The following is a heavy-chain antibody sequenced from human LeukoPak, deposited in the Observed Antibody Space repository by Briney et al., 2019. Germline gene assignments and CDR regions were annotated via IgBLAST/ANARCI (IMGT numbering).Heavy chain of an antibody. J-gene: IGHJ4*02. D-gene: IGHD2-15*01. CDR1: GFTFSSYG. V-gene: IGHV3-30*03. CDR3: ATPYCSGGSCYSFDY. CDR2: ISYDGSNK. Sequence: PGGSLRLSCAASGFTFSSYGMHWVRQAPGKGLEWVAVISYDGSNKYYADSVKGRFTISRDNSKNTLYLQMNSLRAEDTAVYYCATPYCSGGSCYSFDYWGQGTLVTVSS.